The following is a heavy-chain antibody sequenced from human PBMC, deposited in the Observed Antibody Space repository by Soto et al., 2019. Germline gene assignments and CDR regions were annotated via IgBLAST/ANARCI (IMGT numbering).Heavy chain of an antibody. Sequence: GASVKVSCKASGYTFTNYDINWVRQATGQGLEWMGWMNPNSCNTDYAQKFHCRVTMTMNSYISTADMELSSLRSVATAVYYCARGRVTIVRGSSQDGGMDVWGQRTTVTVSS. J-gene: IGHJ6*02. CDR1: GYTFTNYD. V-gene: IGHV1-8*01. D-gene: IGHD3-10*01. CDR3: ARGRVTIVRGSSQDGGMDV. CDR2: MNPNSCNT.